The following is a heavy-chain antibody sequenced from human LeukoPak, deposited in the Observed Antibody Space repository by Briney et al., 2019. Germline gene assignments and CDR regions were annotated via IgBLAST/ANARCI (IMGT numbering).Heavy chain of an antibody. Sequence: PGGSLRLSCAASGFTFSSYAMSWVRQAPGKGLEWVSAISGSGGSTYYADSVKGRFTISRDNSKNTLYLQMNSLRAEDTASYYCARNSSTVVTPLGSSYYYYYMDVWGKGTTVTVSS. D-gene: IGHD4-23*01. J-gene: IGHJ6*03. CDR3: ARNSSTVVTPLGSSYYYYYMDV. V-gene: IGHV3-23*01. CDR1: GFTFSSYA. CDR2: ISGSGGST.